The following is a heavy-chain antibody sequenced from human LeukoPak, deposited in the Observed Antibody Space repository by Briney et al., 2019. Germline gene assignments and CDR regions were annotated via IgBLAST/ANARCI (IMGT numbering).Heavy chain of an antibody. J-gene: IGHJ4*02. CDR1: GFTFSSYG. CDR2: IRYDGSNK. Sequence: GGSLRLSCAASGFTFSSYGMHWVRQAPGKGLEWVAFIRYDGSNKYYADSAKGRFTISRDNSKNTLYLQMNSLRAEDTAVYYCAKSRRIGSGYYDYFDYWGQGTLVTVSS. V-gene: IGHV3-30*02. CDR3: AKSRRIGSGYYDYFDY. D-gene: IGHD3-22*01.